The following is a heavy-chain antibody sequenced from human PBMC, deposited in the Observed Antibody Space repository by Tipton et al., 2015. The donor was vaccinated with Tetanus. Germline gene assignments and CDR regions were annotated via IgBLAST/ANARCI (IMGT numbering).Heavy chain of an antibody. Sequence: QLVQSGAEVKKPGASVKVSCKASGYTFTGYYMHWVRQAPGQGLEWMGWINPNSGGTNYAQKFQGRVTMTRDTSISTAYMDLSSVRSGDTAVYYCARCNDYGSLTPIDLWGPGTRVTVSS. V-gene: IGHV1-2*02. CDR1: GYTFTGYY. CDR2: INPNSGGT. J-gene: IGHJ5*02. CDR3: ARCNDYGSLTPIDL. D-gene: IGHD4-17*01.